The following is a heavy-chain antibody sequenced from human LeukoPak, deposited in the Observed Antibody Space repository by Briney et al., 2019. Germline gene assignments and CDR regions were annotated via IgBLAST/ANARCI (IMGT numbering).Heavy chain of an antibody. V-gene: IGHV3-48*02. J-gene: IGHJ4*02. CDR2: ISSSSTI. D-gene: IGHD4-23*01. Sequence: GGSLRLSCAASGFTFGSYSMNWVRQAPGKGLEWVSYISSSSTIYYADSVKGRFTISRDNAKNSLYLQMNSLRDEDTAVYYCARTRTTVAPYFDYWGQGTLVTVSS. CDR1: GFTFGSYS. CDR3: ARTRTTVAPYFDY.